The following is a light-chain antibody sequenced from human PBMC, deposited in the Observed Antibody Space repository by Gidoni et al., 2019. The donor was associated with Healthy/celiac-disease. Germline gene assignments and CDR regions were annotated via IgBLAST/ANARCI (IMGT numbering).Light chain of an antibody. CDR2: DAS. CDR3: QQRSNWPSGT. Sequence: EIVLTQSPATLSLSPGERATLSCRASQSVSSYLACYQQKPGQAPRLLIYDASNRATGIPARFSNSGSGTDFTLTISSLEPEDCAVYYCQQRSNWPSGTFGQGTKVEIK. V-gene: IGKV3-11*01. CDR1: QSVSSY. J-gene: IGKJ1*01.